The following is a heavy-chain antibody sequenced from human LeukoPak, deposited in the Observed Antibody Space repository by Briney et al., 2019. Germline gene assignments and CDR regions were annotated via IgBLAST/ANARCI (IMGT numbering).Heavy chain of an antibody. V-gene: IGHV3-11*01. CDR3: ARGGLRFSGY. Sequence: GGSLRLSCAASGFTVSSDYMSWIRQAPGKGLEWVSYISSSGGTIYYADSVKGRFTISRDNAKNSLYLQMNSLRAEDTAVYYCARGGLRFSGYWGQGTLVTVSS. D-gene: IGHD3-3*01. J-gene: IGHJ4*02. CDR2: ISSSGGTI. CDR1: GFTVSSDY.